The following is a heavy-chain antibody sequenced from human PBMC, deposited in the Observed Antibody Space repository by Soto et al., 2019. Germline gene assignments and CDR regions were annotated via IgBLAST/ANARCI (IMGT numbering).Heavy chain of an antibody. CDR1: GFTFSDYY. CDR2: ISSSGSTI. Sequence: GGSLRLSCAASGFTFSDYYMSWIRQAPGKGLEWVSYISSSGSTIYYADSVKGRFTISRDNAKNSLYLQMNSLRAEDTAVYYCARVPAATQYYYMDVWGKGTTVTVSS. D-gene: IGHD2-2*01. V-gene: IGHV3-11*01. J-gene: IGHJ6*03. CDR3: ARVPAATQYYYMDV.